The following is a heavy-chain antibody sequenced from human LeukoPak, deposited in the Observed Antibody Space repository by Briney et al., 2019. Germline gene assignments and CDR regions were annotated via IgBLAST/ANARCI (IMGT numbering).Heavy chain of an antibody. V-gene: IGHV1-18*01. CDR3: ARGGYSSGWLNYYYYYYMDV. J-gene: IGHJ6*03. Sequence: ASVKVSCKASGYTFNMHAVSWVRQAPGQGLEWMGWISAYNGNTNYAQKLQGRVTMTTDTSTSTAYMELRSLRSDDTAVYYCARGGYSSGWLNYYYYYYMDVWGKGTTVTVSS. CDR1: GYTFNMHA. CDR2: ISAYNGNT. D-gene: IGHD6-19*01.